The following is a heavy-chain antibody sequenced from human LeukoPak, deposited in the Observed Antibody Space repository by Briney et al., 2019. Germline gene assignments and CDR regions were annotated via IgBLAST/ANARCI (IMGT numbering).Heavy chain of an antibody. J-gene: IGHJ4*02. V-gene: IGHV3-74*01. CDR3: ARDSHGDYVDFDY. CDR1: GFTFRRYW. D-gene: IGHD4-17*01. CDR2: INCDGSST. Sequence: GGSLRLSCAASGFTFRRYWMHWVRQAPGEGLGWGPRINCDGSSTSYADPVKGRFTNTSDNAKNTLYLQMNSLRAEDTAVYYCARDSHGDYVDFDYWGQGTLVTVSS.